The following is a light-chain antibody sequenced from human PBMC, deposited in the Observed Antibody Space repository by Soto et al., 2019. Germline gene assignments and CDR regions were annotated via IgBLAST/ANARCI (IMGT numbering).Light chain of an antibody. CDR3: QQYNSYWT. V-gene: IGKV1-5*01. Sequence: EIQMTLSPSTLSAYIRDRVTITCRASQSISSWLAWYQQKPGKAPKLLIYDASSLESGVPSRFSGSGSGTEFTLTISSLQPDDFATYYCQQYNSYWTSGQGTNV. CDR1: QSISSW. CDR2: DAS. J-gene: IGKJ1*01.